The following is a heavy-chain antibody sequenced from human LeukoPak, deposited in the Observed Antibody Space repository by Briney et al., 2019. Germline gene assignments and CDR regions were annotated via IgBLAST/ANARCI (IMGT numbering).Heavy chain of an antibody. J-gene: IGHJ5*02. CDR3: AGYCSSTSCQPLNWFDP. V-gene: IGHV4-34*01. CDR2: INHSGST. CDR1: GGSFSGYY. D-gene: IGHD2-2*01. Sequence: SETLSPTCAVYGGSFSGYYWSWIRQPPGKGLEWIGEINHSGSTNYNPSLKSRVTISVDTSKNQFSLKLSSVTAADTAVYYCAGYCSSTSCQPLNWFDPWGQGTLVTVSS.